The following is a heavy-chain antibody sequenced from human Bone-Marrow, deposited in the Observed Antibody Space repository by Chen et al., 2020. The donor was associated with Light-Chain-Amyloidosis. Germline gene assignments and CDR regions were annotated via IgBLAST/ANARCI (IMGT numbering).Heavy chain of an antibody. J-gene: IGHJ4*02. CDR2: INWDSGFI. V-gene: IGHV3-9*01. Sequence: EVQLVESGGGLVQPGRSLRLSCAASGFTFDDYAMHWVRLVPWKGLEWVSGINWDSGFIYYADSVKGRFTISRDNAKNSLYLQMNSLRTEDTALYYCVKDVENSSPSYFDYWGQGTLVTVSS. D-gene: IGHD6-6*01. CDR1: GFTFDDYA. CDR3: VKDVENSSPSYFDY.